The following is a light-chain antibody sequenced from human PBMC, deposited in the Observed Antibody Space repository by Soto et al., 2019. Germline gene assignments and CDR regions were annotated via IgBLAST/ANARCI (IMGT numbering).Light chain of an antibody. CDR1: SSNIGSNA. J-gene: IGLJ1*01. CDR2: NDI. Sequence: QSVLTQPPSTSGTPGQRVTISCSGSSSNIGSNAVTWHQQLPGTAPKLLIYNDIGRPSGVPDRFSGSKSGTSASLAISGLQSEDEADYYCAAWDDSLNAFFVFGTGTKVTV. CDR3: AAWDDSLNAFFV. V-gene: IGLV1-44*01.